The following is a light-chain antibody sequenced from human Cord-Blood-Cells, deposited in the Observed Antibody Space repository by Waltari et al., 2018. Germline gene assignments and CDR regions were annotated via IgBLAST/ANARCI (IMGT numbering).Light chain of an antibody. J-gene: IGKJ1*01. V-gene: IGKV1-39*01. CDR1: QSISSY. CDR3: QQSYSTPRT. Sequence: DIQMTQSPSSLSASVGDRVTITCRASQSISSYLNWYQQKPGKAPKLLIYAASSLQSGVPSRFSGSGSGTEFTLTISSLQPEDFATYYCQQSYSTPRTFGQGTKVEI. CDR2: AAS.